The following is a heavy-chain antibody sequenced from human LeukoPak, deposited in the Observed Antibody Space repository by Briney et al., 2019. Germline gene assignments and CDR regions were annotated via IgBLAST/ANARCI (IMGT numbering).Heavy chain of an antibody. D-gene: IGHD2-15*01. CDR1: GGSFSGYY. Sequence: SETLSLTCAVYGGSFSGYYWSWIRQPPGKGLEWIGEINHSGSTNYNPSLKSRVTISVDTSKNQFSLKLTSVTAADTAVYYCARHSNGGDCSGGSCYIFDYWGQGALVTVSS. J-gene: IGHJ4*02. V-gene: IGHV4-34*01. CDR2: INHSGST. CDR3: ARHSNGGDCSGGSCYIFDY.